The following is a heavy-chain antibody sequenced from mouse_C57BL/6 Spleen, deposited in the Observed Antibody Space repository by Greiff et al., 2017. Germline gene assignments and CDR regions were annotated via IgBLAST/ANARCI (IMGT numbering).Heavy chain of an antibody. V-gene: IGHV5-4*01. D-gene: IGHD2-5*01. Sequence: EVQVVESGGGLVKPGGSLKLSCAASGFTFSSYAMSWVRQTPEKRLAWVATISNGGSYTYYPDNVKGRFTISRDNAKNNLYLQMSHLKSEDTAMYYCAREDSNYGYWGQGTTLTVSS. CDR1: GFTFSSYA. CDR2: ISNGGSYT. CDR3: AREDSNYGY. J-gene: IGHJ2*01.